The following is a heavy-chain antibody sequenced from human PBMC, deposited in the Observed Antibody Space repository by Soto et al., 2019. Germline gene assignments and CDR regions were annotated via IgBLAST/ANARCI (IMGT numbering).Heavy chain of an antibody. CDR1: GFTFADYT. V-gene: IGHV3-43*01. CDR2: ISWDGGST. J-gene: IGHJ5*02. D-gene: IGHD3-10*01. Sequence: GGSLRLSCAASGFTFADYTMHWVRQAPGKGLEWVSLISWDGGSTYYADSVKGRFTISRDNAKNSLYLQMGSLRAEDTAVYYCARDTYYYGSGSYSPWGHGTLVTVSS. CDR3: ARDTYYYGSGSYSP.